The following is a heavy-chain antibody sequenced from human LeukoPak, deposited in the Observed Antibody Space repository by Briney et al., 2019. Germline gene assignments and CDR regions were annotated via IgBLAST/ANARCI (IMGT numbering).Heavy chain of an antibody. D-gene: IGHD3-22*01. CDR2: IYYSGST. V-gene: IGHV4-61*01. Sequence: SETLSLTCTASGGSVSSGSYYWSWIRQPPGKGLEWIGYIYYSGSTNYNPSLKSRVTISVDTSKNQFSLKLSSVTAADTAVYYCASQYYYDSSGYPDAFDIWGQGTMVTVSS. CDR1: GGSVSSGSYY. CDR3: ASQYYYDSSGYPDAFDI. J-gene: IGHJ3*02.